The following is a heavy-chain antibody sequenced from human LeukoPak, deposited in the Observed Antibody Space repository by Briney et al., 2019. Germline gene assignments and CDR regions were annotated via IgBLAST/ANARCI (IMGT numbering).Heavy chain of an antibody. CDR1: GSTFDTYA. CDR2: ISSGGTYI. D-gene: IGHD2-15*01. V-gene: IGHV3-21*01. Sequence: GASLRLSRAASGSTFDTYAMTWVRQAPGKGLEWVSSISSGGTYIYYAESVRGRSTISRDNTKNFLYLQLSTLRVEDTAVYYCARDRPTCLSRGVVVQWGQGTLVTVSS. CDR3: ARDRPTCLSRGVVVQ. J-gene: IGHJ4*02.